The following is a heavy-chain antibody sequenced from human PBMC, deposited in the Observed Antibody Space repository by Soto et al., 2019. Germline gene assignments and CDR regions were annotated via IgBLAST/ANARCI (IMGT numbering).Heavy chain of an antibody. CDR1: GFPFSNGW. J-gene: IGHJ6*02. Sequence: EVQLVESGGDLVKPGGSLRLSCAASGFPFSNGWMSWVRQAPGKGLEWVGRIKSKTDGETRDYAGPVKDRFTISRDDSKKTLYLQMNSLRTEHTAVYYCSTDLGYYGLDVWGQGTTVTVSS. CDR2: IKSKTDGETR. V-gene: IGHV3-15*01. CDR3: STDLGYYGLDV. D-gene: IGHD2-15*01.